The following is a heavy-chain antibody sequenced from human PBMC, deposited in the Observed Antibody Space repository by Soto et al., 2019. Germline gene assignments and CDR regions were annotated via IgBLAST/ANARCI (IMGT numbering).Heavy chain of an antibody. CDR2: ISGSGGST. D-gene: IGHD2-21*02. CDR1: GFTFSSYA. Sequence: GGSLRLSCAASGFTFSSYAMSWVRQAPGKGLEWVSAISGSGGSTYYADSVKGRFTISRDNSKNTLYLQMNSLRAEDTAVYYCAKDAPYCGGDCYGLGGLWGQGPLVTVS. V-gene: IGHV3-23*01. CDR3: AKDAPYCGGDCYGLGGL. J-gene: IGHJ4*02.